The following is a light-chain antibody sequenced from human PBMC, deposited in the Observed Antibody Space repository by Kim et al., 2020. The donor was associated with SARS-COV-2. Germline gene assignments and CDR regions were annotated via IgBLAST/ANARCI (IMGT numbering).Light chain of an antibody. J-gene: IGLJ1*01. CDR2: EVN. CDR3: SSYAGYLNYV. Sequence: GQSVTISCTGTSSDVGGYNYVSWYQHHPGKAPKVIIYEVNKRPSGVPDRFSGSKSGNTASLTVSGLQAEDEADYYCSSYAGYLNYVFGTGTKVTVL. CDR1: SSDVGGYNY. V-gene: IGLV2-8*01.